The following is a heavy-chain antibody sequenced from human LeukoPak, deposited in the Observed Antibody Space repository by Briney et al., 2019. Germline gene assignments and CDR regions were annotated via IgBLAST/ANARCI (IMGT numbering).Heavy chain of an antibody. CDR1: GDSISSYY. D-gene: IGHD3-22*01. J-gene: IGHJ3*02. CDR2: IYYSGST. V-gene: IGHV4-59*08. CDR3: ARSERIIMILGGAFDI. Sequence: PSETLSLTCTASGDSISSYYWSWIRQPPGKGLEWIGYIYYSGSTNYSPSLKSRVTISVDTSKKQFSLKLSSVTAADTAVYCARSERIIMILGGAFDIWGQGTVVTVSS.